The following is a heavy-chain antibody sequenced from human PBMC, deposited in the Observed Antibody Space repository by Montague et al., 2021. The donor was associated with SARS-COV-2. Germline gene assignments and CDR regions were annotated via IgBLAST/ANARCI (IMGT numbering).Heavy chain of an antibody. CDR3: ARGREYSSSAGFDY. V-gene: IGHV4-59*01. Sequence: SETLSLTCTVSGGSISSYYWSWIRQPPGKGLEWIGYIYYSGSTNYNPSLKSRVTISVDTSKNQLSLKLSSVTAADTAVYYCARGREYSSSAGFDYWGQGTLVTVSS. J-gene: IGHJ4*02. CDR2: IYYSGST. D-gene: IGHD6-6*01. CDR1: GGSISSYY.